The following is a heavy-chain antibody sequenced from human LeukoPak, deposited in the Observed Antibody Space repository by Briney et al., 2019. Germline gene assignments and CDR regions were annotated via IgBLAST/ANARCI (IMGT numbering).Heavy chain of an antibody. CDR1: GGTFSSYA. CDR2: IIPIFGTA. CDR3: ARVSPRVYCSSTSCYPVPPDY. D-gene: IGHD2-2*01. V-gene: IGHV1-69*13. J-gene: IGHJ4*02. Sequence: SVKVSCKASGGTFSSYAISWVRQAPGQGLEWMGGIIPIFGTANYAQKFQGRVTITADESTSTAYMELSSLRSEDTAVYYCARVSPRVYCSSTSCYPVPPDYWGQGTLVTVSS.